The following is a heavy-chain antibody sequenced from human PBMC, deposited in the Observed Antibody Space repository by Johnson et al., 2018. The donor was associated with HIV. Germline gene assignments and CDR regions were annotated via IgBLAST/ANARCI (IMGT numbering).Heavy chain of an antibody. Sequence: VQVLESGGGVVRPGGSLRLSCAASGFIFDDYAMHWVRQAPGNGLEWVSLIRWDGAITHYADSVKGRFTISRDNSRNSLYLQMKSLRPEDTALYYCARAEIYEGRVGDFAFDIWGRGTMVTVSS. D-gene: IGHD3-10*01. CDR1: GFIFDDYA. J-gene: IGHJ3*02. CDR3: ARAEIYEGRVGDFAFDI. V-gene: IGHV3-43D*03. CDR2: IRWDGAIT.